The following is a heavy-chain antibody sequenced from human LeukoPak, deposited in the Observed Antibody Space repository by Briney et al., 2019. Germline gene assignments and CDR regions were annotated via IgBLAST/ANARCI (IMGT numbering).Heavy chain of an antibody. J-gene: IGHJ4*02. V-gene: IGHV1-69*01. CDR2: IIPIFGTA. Sequence: ASVKVSCKASGGTFSSYAISWVRQAPGQGLEWMGGIIPIFGTANYAQKFQGRVTITADESTSTAYMELSSLRSEDTAVYYCARGVSQKLARGYYLDYWGQETLVTASS. CDR1: GGTFSSYA. CDR3: ARGVSQKLARGYYLDY. D-gene: IGHD6-13*01.